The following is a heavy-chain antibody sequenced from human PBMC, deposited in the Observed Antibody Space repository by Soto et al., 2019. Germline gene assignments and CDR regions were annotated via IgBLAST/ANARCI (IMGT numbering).Heavy chain of an antibody. J-gene: IGHJ4*02. CDR1: GFTVSSYA. Sequence: ALRLSFAASGFTVSSYAMGWVHQPPGEGLEWVSAIGGGGGGPHYADSVKGRFTISRDNSKNTLYLHLNSLRADDTAVYYCAKIAEAVAGTVYGYWGQGTLVTVSS. CDR3: AKIAEAVAGTVYGY. CDR2: IGGGGGGP. D-gene: IGHD6-19*01. V-gene: IGHV3-23*01.